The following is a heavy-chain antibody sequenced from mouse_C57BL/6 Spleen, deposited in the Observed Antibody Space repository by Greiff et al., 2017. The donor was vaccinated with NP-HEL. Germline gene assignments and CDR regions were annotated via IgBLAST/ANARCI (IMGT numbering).Heavy chain of an antibody. CDR2: INPNYGTT. D-gene: IGHD1-1*01. CDR3: ANYYGSSPYWYFDV. J-gene: IGHJ1*03. V-gene: IGHV1-39*01. CDR1: GYSFTDYN. Sequence: VHVKQSGPELVKPGASVKISCKASGYSFTDYNMNWVKQSNGKSLEWIGVINPNYGTTSYNQKFKGKATLTVDQSSSTAYMQLNSLTSEDSAVYYCANYYGSSPYWYFDVWGTGTTVTVSS.